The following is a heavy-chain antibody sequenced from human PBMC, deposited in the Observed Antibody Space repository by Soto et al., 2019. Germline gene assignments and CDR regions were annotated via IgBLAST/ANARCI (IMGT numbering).Heavy chain of an antibody. CDR3: VKGYGSGLNGFDR. CDR1: GFTFSSYA. CDR2: ISVNDGRA. Sequence: EAQLLESGGGLVQPGGSLRLSCAASGFTFSSYAMNWIRQGPGKGLEWVSGISVNDGRAYYAESVKGRFTVSRDNSKNTLYLQMNSLRAEDTAVYSCVKGYGSGLNGFDRWGQGTLVTVSS. V-gene: IGHV3-23*01. D-gene: IGHD3-10*01. J-gene: IGHJ5*02.